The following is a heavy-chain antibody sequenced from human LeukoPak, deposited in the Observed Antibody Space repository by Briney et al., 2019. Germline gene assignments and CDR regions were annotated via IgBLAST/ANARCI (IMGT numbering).Heavy chain of an antibody. CDR3: ARDHRDDYYDSSGLDDAFDI. V-gene: IGHV3-48*03. D-gene: IGHD3-22*01. CDR1: GFTFSSYE. J-gene: IGHJ3*02. Sequence: PGGSLRLSCAASGFTFSSYEMNWVRQAPGKGLEWVSYISSSGSTIYYADSVKGRFTISRDNAKNSLYLQMNSLRAEDTAVYYCARDHRDDYYDSSGLDDAFDIWGQGTVVTVSS. CDR2: ISSSGSTI.